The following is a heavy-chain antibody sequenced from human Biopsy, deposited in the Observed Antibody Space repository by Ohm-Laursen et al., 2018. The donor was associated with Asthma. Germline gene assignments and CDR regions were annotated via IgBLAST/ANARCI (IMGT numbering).Heavy chain of an antibody. CDR1: GFTFSNYV. CDR2: ITGSGGFT. D-gene: IGHD3-3*02. CDR3: ARTFHFWSPYHAEHYQL. V-gene: IGHV3-21*06. J-gene: IGHJ1*01. Sequence: SLRLSCAASGFTFSNYVMSWVRQAPGKGLEWVSSITGSGGFTYYADSVKGRFTISRDNAKNSLYLQMNSLRAEDTAVYNCARTFHFWSPYHAEHYQLWGQGTLVTVPS.